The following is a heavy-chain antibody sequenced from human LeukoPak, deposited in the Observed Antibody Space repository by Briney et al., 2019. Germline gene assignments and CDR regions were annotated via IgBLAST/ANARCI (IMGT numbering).Heavy chain of an antibody. CDR2: MNPNSGNT. J-gene: IGHJ3*02. Sequence: GASVKVSCKASGYTFTSYDINWVRQATGQGLEWMGWMNPNSGNTGYAQKFQGRVTITRNTSISTAYMELSSLRSEDTAVYYCAREGGGIAAAAAAFDIWGQGTMVTVSS. CDR1: GYTFTSYD. D-gene: IGHD6-13*01. CDR3: AREGGGIAAAAAAFDI. V-gene: IGHV1-8*01.